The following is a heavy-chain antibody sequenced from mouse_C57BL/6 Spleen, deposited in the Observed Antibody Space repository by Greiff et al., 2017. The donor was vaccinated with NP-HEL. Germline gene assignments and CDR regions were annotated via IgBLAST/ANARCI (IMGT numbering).Heavy chain of an antibody. Sequence: QVQLQQSGAELVRPGTSVKVSCKASGYAFTNYLIEWVKQRPGQGLEWIGVINPGSGGTNYNEKFKGKATLTADKSSSTAYMQLSSLTSEDSAVYFCARDWDRGYFDYWGQGTTLTVSS. D-gene: IGHD4-1*01. J-gene: IGHJ2*01. CDR1: GYAFTNYL. CDR3: ARDWDRGYFDY. V-gene: IGHV1-54*01. CDR2: INPGSGGT.